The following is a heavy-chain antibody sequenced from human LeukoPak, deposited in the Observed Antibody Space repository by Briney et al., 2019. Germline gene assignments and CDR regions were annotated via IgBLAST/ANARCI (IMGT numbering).Heavy chain of an antibody. CDR3: ARRAGAYSHPYDY. Sequence: PGGSLRLSCAASGFTFGSYAMSWVRQAPGKGLEWVSDINGSGGSTYYTDSVKGRFTISRDNSKNTLYLQMNSLRAEDTAVYYCARRAGAYSHPYDYWGQGTLVTVSS. D-gene: IGHD4/OR15-4a*01. CDR2: INGSGGST. J-gene: IGHJ4*02. CDR1: GFTFGSYA. V-gene: IGHV3-23*01.